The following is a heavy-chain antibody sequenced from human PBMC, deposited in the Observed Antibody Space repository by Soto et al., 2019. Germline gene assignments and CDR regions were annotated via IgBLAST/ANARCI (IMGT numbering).Heavy chain of an antibody. D-gene: IGHD2-2*01. V-gene: IGHV4-39*01. CDR3: ARHVLYCSSISCPQLHYFDH. Sequence: PSETLSLTCTVSGGSISSSSYSWGWIRQPPGKGLEWIGSAFYIGSTYYNPSLKSRVTISVDTSKNQFSLKMSSVTAADTAVYYCARHVLYCSSISCPQLHYFDHWGQGTLVTVSS. CDR1: GGSISSSSYS. CDR2: AFYIGST. J-gene: IGHJ4*02.